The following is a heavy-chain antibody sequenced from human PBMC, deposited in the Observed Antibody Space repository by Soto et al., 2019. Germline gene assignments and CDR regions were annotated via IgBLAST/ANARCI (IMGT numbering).Heavy chain of an antibody. CDR3: ASSFYIGSSSWYLVDYYYYYGMDV. J-gene: IGHJ6*02. D-gene: IGHD6-13*01. CDR1: GFTFSSYA. V-gene: IGHV3-30-3*01. CDR2: ISYDGSNK. Sequence: QVQLVESGGGVVQPVRSLRLSCAASGFTFSSYAMHWVRQAPGKGLEWGAVISYDGSNKYYADYVKGRFNISRDNSKNTLYLQMNSLRAEDTAVYYCASSFYIGSSSWYLVDYYYYYGMDVLGQGTTVTVSS.